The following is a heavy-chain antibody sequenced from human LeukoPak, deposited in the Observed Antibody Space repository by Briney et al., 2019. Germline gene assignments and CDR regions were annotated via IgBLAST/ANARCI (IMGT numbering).Heavy chain of an antibody. CDR3: ARTDFWSGPFDY. CDR2: IYYSGST. D-gene: IGHD3-3*01. V-gene: IGHV4-61*10. J-gene: IGHJ4*02. Sequence: SETLSLTCTVSGDSISSGDYYWSWIRQPAGKGLEWIGYIYYSGSTNYNPSLKSRVTISVDTSKNQFSLKLSSVTAADTAVYYCARTDFWSGPFDYWGQGTLVTVSS. CDR1: GDSISSGDYY.